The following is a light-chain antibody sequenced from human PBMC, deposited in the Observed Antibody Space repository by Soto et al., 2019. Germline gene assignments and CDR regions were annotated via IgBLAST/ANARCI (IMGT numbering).Light chain of an antibody. CDR2: DAS. J-gene: IGKJ4*01. CDR1: QDISNY. Sequence: DIQMTQSPSSLSASVGDRVTITCQASQDISNYLNWYQQKPGKAPKLLIYDASNLETGVPSRFSGSGSGTDFTFTISSLQPEDIATYYFQQYDNLPRTFGGGTNVEIK. CDR3: QQYDNLPRT. V-gene: IGKV1-33*01.